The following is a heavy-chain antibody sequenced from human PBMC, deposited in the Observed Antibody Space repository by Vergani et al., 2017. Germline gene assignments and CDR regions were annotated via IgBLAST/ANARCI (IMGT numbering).Heavy chain of an antibody. CDR1: GNSIRSGYY. Sequence: QVQLQESGPGLVKPSETLSLTCVVSGNSIRSGYYWGWIRQPPGKGLEWIGTIYHVGSTYYNSSLQSRVTISVDTSRNQFSLKLSSVTATDTALYYCAREATVAGAFDNWGQGTLVTVSS. V-gene: IGHV4-38-2*02. CDR2: IYHVGST. D-gene: IGHD6-19*01. J-gene: IGHJ4*02. CDR3: AREATVAGAFDN.